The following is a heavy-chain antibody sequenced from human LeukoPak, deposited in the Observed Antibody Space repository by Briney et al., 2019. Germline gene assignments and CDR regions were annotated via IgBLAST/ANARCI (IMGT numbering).Heavy chain of an antibody. V-gene: IGHV3-48*03. Sequence: WGSLRLSCAASGLTFSSYEMNWVRQAPGQGLEWVAYISSSGLTTYYADSVKGRFTISRDNAKNSLYLEMNSLRAEDTAVYYCARDVYIAASGVNWFDPWGQGTLVTVSS. D-gene: IGHD6-13*01. CDR2: ISSSGLTT. CDR1: GLTFSSYE. J-gene: IGHJ5*02. CDR3: ARDVYIAASGVNWFDP.